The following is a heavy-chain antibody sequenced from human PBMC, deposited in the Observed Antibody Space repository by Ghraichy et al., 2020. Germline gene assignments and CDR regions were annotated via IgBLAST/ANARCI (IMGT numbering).Heavy chain of an antibody. J-gene: IGHJ6*02. Sequence: ASVKVSCKASGYTFTSYGISWVRQAPGQGLEWMGWISAYNGNTNYAQKLQGRVTMTTDTSTSTAYMELRSLRSDDTAVYYCARLPLGLRFLEWLPRNGMDVWGQGTTVTVSS. CDR2: ISAYNGNT. CDR1: GYTFTSYG. CDR3: ARLPLGLRFLEWLPRNGMDV. V-gene: IGHV1-18*01. D-gene: IGHD3-3*01.